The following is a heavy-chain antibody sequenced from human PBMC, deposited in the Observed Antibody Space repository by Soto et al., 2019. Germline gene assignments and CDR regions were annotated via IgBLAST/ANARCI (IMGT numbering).Heavy chain of an antibody. CDR1: GFSLSTSGMC. V-gene: IGHV2-70*11. Sequence: SGPTLVNPTQTLTLTCTFSGFSLSTSGMCVSWIRQPPGKALEWLARIDWDDDKYYSTSLKTRLTISKDTSKNQVVLTMTNMDPVDTATYYFARVKYSTSSHTGFDPGGQGTLVTVPS. J-gene: IGHJ5*02. CDR2: IDWDDDK. CDR3: ARVKYSTSSHTGFDP. D-gene: IGHD6-6*01.